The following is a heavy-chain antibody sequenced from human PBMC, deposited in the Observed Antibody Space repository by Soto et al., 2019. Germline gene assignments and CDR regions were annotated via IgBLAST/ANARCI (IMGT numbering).Heavy chain of an antibody. CDR3: ARGPFAMGDS. D-gene: IGHD3-16*01. V-gene: IGHV3-21*01. CDR1: GFTFSSYT. J-gene: IGHJ4*02. Sequence: GRSLRLSCIASGFTFSSYTMNWVRQAPGKGLEWVSSISTTSSYIYYGDSVKGRFTISRENAKNSLYLQMNSLGAEDTAVYYCARGPFAMGDSWGQGTLVTVSS. CDR2: ISTTSSYI.